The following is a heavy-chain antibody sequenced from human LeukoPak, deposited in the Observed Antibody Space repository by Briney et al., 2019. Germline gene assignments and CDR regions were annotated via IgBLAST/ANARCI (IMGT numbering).Heavy chain of an antibody. CDR3: ARDGPGLWAHYYYYGMDV. Sequence: GGSLRLSCAASGFTFSSYWMSWVRQAPGKGLEWVANIKQDGSEKYYVDSVKGRFTISRDNAKNSLYLQMYSLRAEDTAVYYCARDGPGLWAHYYYYGMDVWGQGTTVTVSS. CDR1: GFTFSSYW. J-gene: IGHJ6*02. V-gene: IGHV3-7*03. D-gene: IGHD5-18*01. CDR2: IKQDGSEK.